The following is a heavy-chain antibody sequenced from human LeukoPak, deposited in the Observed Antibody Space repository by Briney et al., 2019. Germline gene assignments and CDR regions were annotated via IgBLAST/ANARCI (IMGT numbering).Heavy chain of an antibody. V-gene: IGHV1-2*02. CDR3: ARAGDSGNLA. D-gene: IGHD1-26*01. Sequence: GASVKVSCKASGYTFTGYYIHWVRQAPGQGLEWMGWINPNRGGGTNYAQKFKGRVTMTRDTSISTAYMELNRLRSDDTAVYYCARAGDSGNLAWGQGTLVTVSS. CDR2: INPNRGGGT. J-gene: IGHJ5*02. CDR1: GYTFTGYY.